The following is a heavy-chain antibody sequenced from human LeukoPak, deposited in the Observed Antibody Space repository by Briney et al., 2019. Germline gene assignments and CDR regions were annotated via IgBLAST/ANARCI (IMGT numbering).Heavy chain of an antibody. Sequence: GESLKISCKGSGYSFTSYWISWVRQMPGTGLEWMGRIDPSDSYTNYSPSFRGHVTISADKSISTAYLQWSSLKTSDTAMYYCARHQIVGATRSPFDYWGQGTLVTVSS. J-gene: IGHJ4*02. CDR2: IDPSDSYT. CDR1: GYSFTSYW. V-gene: IGHV5-10-1*01. CDR3: ARHQIVGATRSPFDY. D-gene: IGHD1-26*01.